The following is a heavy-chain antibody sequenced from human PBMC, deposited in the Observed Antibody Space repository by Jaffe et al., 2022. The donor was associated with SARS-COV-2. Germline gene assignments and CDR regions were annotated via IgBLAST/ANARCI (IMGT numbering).Heavy chain of an antibody. Sequence: QITLKESGPTLVKPTQTLTLTCSFSGFSLSTSAVGVGWIRQPPGKALEWLALVYWDDDKRYSPSLKSRLTITKDTSKNQVVLTMTNMDPVDTGTYFCAHSWGFHLGRGSFDYWGQGTLVTVSS. CDR3: AHSWGFHLGRGSFDY. V-gene: IGHV2-5*02. CDR2: VYWDDDK. D-gene: IGHD3-16*01. CDR1: GFSLSTSAVG. J-gene: IGHJ4*02.